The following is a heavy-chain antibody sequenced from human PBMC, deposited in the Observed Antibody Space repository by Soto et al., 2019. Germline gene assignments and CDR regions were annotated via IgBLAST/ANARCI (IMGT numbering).Heavy chain of an antibody. V-gene: IGHV3-15*07. CDR2: IRSKTDGGTI. D-gene: IGHD2-15*01. Sequence: EVQLVESGGALVKPGGSLRLSCAASGFTFNNAWMNWVRQAPGKGLEWVGRIRSKTDGGTIDYAAPVKGRFTISSDDSKNTLYLQINSLKTEETAVYYCCTGYCNGGGCYGLRSFCGYWGQGTLVTVSS. J-gene: IGHJ4*02. CDR3: CTGYCNGGGCYGLRSFCGY. CDR1: GFTFNNAW.